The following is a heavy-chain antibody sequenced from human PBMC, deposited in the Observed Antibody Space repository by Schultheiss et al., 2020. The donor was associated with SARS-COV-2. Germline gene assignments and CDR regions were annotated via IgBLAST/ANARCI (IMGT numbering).Heavy chain of an antibody. Sequence: SGPTLVQPTQTLTLTCTFSGFSLSTSGVGVGWIRQPPGKALEWLALIYWNDDKRYSPSLKSRLTITKDTSKNQVVLTMTNMDPVDTATYYCAHSWRYYDSSGYGWFDPWGQGTLVTVSS. CDR2: IYWNDDK. V-gene: IGHV2-5*01. J-gene: IGHJ5*02. D-gene: IGHD3-22*01. CDR1: GFSLSTSGVG. CDR3: AHSWRYYDSSGYGWFDP.